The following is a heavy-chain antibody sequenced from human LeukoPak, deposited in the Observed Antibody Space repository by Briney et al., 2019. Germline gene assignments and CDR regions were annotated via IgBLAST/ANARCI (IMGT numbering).Heavy chain of an antibody. D-gene: IGHD2-15*01. J-gene: IGHJ6*02. CDR1: GYTFSTYG. V-gene: IGHV1-18*01. CDR3: ARDEVVVASYGMDV. Sequence: ASVKVSCKASGYTFSTYGISWVRQAPGQGLEWMGWISANKVNTDYAQKVQGRVTMTTDTSTSTAYMELRSLRSEDTAVYYCARDEVVVASYGMDVWGQGTTVTVSS. CDR2: ISANKVNT.